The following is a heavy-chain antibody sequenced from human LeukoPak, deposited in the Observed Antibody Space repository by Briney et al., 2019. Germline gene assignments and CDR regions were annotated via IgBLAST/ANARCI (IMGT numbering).Heavy chain of an antibody. D-gene: IGHD2-21*02. CDR1: GFTFSSYA. V-gene: IGHV3-30*04. CDR3: AASNPPYCGGDCYPTGFDP. Sequence: GGSLRLSCAASGFTFSSYAMHWVRQAPGKGLEWVAVISYDGSNKYYADSVKGRFTISRDNSKNMLYLQMNSLRAEDTAVYYCAASNPPYCGGDCYPTGFDPWGQGTLVTVSS. CDR2: ISYDGSNK. J-gene: IGHJ5*02.